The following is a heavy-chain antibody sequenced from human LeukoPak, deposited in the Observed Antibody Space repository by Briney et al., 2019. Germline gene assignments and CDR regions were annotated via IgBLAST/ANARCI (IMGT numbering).Heavy chain of an antibody. Sequence: GRSLRLSCAASGFTFSSYGMHWVRQAPGKGLEWVAVISHGGSNEFHADSVKGRFTISRDNSKNTLYLQMNSLRAEDTAVYYCARDRGYSFDYWGLGTLVTVSS. CDR3: ARDRGYSFDY. J-gene: IGHJ4*02. V-gene: IGHV3-30*03. CDR1: GFTFSSYG. CDR2: ISHGGSNE. D-gene: IGHD5-18*01.